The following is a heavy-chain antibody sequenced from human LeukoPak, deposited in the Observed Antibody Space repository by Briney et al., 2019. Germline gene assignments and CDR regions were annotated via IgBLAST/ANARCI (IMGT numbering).Heavy chain of an antibody. V-gene: IGHV1-2*02. Sequence: ASVKVSCKASGYTFTGYYMHWVRQAPGQGLEWMGWINPNSGGTNYAQKFQGRVTMTRDTSISTAYMELSRLRSDDTAVYYCARGVLRFLEWFPSGPFDYWGKGTLVTVSS. J-gene: IGHJ4*02. CDR1: GYTFTGYY. CDR2: INPNSGGT. CDR3: ARGVLRFLEWFPSGPFDY. D-gene: IGHD3-3*01.